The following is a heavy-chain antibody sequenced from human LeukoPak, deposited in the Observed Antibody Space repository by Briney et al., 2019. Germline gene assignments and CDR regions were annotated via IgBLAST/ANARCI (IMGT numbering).Heavy chain of an antibody. J-gene: IGHJ5*02. Sequence: PGRSLRLSCAASGISFRSYGMHWVRQAPGKGLEWVALIWYDGSNTYYTDSVRGRFTISRDNSKSTLYLQMNSLRAEDTAIYYCAGDRKSGNFLGEFDHWGLGTLVTVSS. V-gene: IGHV3-33*01. CDR1: GISFRSYG. D-gene: IGHD1-26*01. CDR2: IWYDGSNT. CDR3: AGDRKSGNFLGEFDH.